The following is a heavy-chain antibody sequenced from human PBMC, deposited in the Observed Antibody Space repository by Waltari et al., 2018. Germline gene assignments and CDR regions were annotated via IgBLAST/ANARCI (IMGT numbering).Heavy chain of an antibody. Sequence: EVQLVETGGGLIQPGGSLRLSCAASGFTVSSNYMSCVRQAPGKVLEWVSVIYSGGSTYYADSVKGRFTISRDNSKNTLYLQMNSLRAEDTAVYYCARDVGSGYFDYWGQGTLVTVSS. J-gene: IGHJ4*02. CDR3: ARDVGSGYFDY. CDR1: GFTVSSNY. D-gene: IGHD3-3*01. V-gene: IGHV3-53*02. CDR2: IYSGGST.